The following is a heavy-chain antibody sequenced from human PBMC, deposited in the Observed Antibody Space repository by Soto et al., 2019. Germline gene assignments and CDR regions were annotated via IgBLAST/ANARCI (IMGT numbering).Heavy chain of an antibody. J-gene: IGHJ6*02. CDR2: INPNSGGT. CDR1: GYTFTGYY. Sequence: ASVKVSCKASGYTFTGYYMHWVRQAPGQGLEWMGWINPNSGGTNYAQKFQGWVTMTRDTSISTAYMELSRLRSDDTAVYYCAREGITMVRSGMDVWGQGTTVTVSS. CDR3: AREGITMVRSGMDV. V-gene: IGHV1-2*04. D-gene: IGHD3-10*01.